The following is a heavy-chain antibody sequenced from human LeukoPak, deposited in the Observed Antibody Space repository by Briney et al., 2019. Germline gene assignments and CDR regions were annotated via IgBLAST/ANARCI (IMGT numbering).Heavy chain of an antibody. J-gene: IGHJ4*02. CDR1: GFTFSSYS. CDR3: ATDPLGLVRATPGY. D-gene: IGHD1-26*01. V-gene: IGHV3-48*01. Sequence: GGPLRLSCAASGFTFSSYSMNWVREAPGKGLEWLSYISSSSSTISYADSVRGRFTISRDNGRNSLYPQMNSLRAKHDAVYDRATDPLGLVRATPGYWGQGTLVTVSS. CDR2: ISSSSSTI.